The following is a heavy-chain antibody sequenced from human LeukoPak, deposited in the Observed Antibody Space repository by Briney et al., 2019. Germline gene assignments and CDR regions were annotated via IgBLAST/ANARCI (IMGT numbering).Heavy chain of an antibody. V-gene: IGHV1-69-2*01. CDR2: IDPEDGQV. J-gene: IGHJ4*02. CDR3: ARVTGLLQLDY. CDR1: GYTFKDYN. D-gene: IGHD1-26*01. Sequence: VKISSKASGYTFKDYNMHWVQQAPGKGIEWMGRIDPEDGQVIYGETFRGRVTISADTSEDTIHMELTSLTSDDTAMYFCARVTGLLQLDYWGQGTLVTVSS.